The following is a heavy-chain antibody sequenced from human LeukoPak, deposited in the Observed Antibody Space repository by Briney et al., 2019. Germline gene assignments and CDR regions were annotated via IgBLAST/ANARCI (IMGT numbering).Heavy chain of an antibody. Sequence: GGSLRLSCVASGFTFSSYALSWVRQAPGKGLEWVAAITGSGSSTYYADSVDGRFSISRENSKNTLHLQMDSLRAEDTAVYYCATQIDYDFWSGYYGYWGQGTLVTVSS. J-gene: IGHJ4*02. CDR3: ATQIDYDFWSGYYGY. D-gene: IGHD3-3*01. CDR2: ITGSGSST. V-gene: IGHV3-23*01. CDR1: GFTFSSYA.